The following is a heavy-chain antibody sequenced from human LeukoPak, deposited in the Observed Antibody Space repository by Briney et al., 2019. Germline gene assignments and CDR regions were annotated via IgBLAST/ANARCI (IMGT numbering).Heavy chain of an antibody. CDR2: INTNTGNP. J-gene: IGHJ4*02. D-gene: IGHD3-10*01. V-gene: IGHV7-4-1*02. CDR1: GYSFTNYA. CDR3: ARNNADGEGRFGY. Sequence: ASVKVSCKASGYSFTNYAVNWVRQAPGQGLEWMGWINTNTGNPTYAQGFTGRFVFSLDTSVSTAYLQISSLQAEDTAEYYCARNNADGEGRFGYWGQGTLVTVSS.